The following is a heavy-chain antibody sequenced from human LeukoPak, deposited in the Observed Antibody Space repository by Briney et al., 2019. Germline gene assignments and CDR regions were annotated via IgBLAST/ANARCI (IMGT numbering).Heavy chain of an antibody. CDR1: GNTFISYY. CDR3: ARADSFPGVAIPAY. CDR2: INAITGST. D-gene: IGHD3-3*01. Sequence: GASVTLTFKSSGNTFISYYIHWVRQAPGQGLEWMGIINAITGSTAYAQQLQGRVAMTRDTSTITVYMELSSLRFEDTAVYYCARADSFPGVAIPAYWGQGTLVTVSS. J-gene: IGHJ4*02. V-gene: IGHV1-46*04.